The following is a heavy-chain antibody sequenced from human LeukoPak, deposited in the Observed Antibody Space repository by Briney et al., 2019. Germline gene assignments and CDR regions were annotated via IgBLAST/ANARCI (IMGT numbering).Heavy chain of an antibody. D-gene: IGHD3-3*01. V-gene: IGHV1-69*13. J-gene: IGHJ5*02. CDR1: GGTFSSYA. CDR3: AGHDFWSGSWFDP. Sequence: SVKVSCKASGGTFSSYAISWARQAPGQGLECMGGIIPIFGTANYAQKFQGRVTITADESTSTAYMELSSLRSEDTAVYYCAGHDFWSGSWFDPWGQGTLVTVSS. CDR2: IIPIFGTA.